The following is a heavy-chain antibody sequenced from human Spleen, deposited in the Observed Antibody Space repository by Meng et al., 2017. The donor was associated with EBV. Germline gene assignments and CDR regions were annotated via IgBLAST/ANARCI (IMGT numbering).Heavy chain of an antibody. D-gene: IGHD6-13*01. CDR3: ARGTSRPSMYYFDY. V-gene: IGHV4-4*02. Sequence: VELRESGHGLVRPSGTLSLTRVVPGAPISSSHWWSWVRQTPGKGLEWIGEIFDSGTTNYNPSLKSRVTISVDESKRRFSLNLSSVTAADTAVYYCARGTSRPSMYYFDYWGQGILVTVSS. CDR2: IFDSGTT. CDR1: GAPISSSHW. J-gene: IGHJ4*02.